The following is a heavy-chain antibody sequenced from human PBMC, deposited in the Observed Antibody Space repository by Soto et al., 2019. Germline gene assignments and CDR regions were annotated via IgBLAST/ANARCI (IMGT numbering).Heavy chain of an antibody. CDR2: IYYSGST. D-gene: IGHD6-13*01. CDR1: GGYISSYY. Sequence: SETLSLTCTVPGGYISSYYWSWIRQPPGKGLEGIVYIYYSGSTNYSLSLKSRVTISVDTSHNQFSLKLSSATAADTAVYYCARDAPIGIAAAFPSSGGIDVGGQGTTVTLAS. J-gene: IGHJ6*02. V-gene: IGHV4-59*01. CDR3: ARDAPIGIAAAFPSSGGIDV.